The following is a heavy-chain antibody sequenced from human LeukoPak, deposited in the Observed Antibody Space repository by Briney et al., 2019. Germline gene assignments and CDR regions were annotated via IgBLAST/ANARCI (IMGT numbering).Heavy chain of an antibody. CDR3: AASPDYYDSSGYSYYFDS. V-gene: IGHV1-58*01. CDR1: GFTFTSSA. CDR2: IVVGSGNT. Sequence: GTSVKVSCKASGFTFTSSAVQWVRHARGQRLEWIVWIVVGSGNTNYAQEFQERVTITRVMSTSTAYMVLSRMRSEDTPVDYCAASPDYYDSSGYSYYFDSWGQGNLVTVS. J-gene: IGHJ4*02. D-gene: IGHD3-22*01.